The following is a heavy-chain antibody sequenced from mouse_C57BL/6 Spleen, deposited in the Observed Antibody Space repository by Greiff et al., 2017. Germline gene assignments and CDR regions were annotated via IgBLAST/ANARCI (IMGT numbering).Heavy chain of an antibody. CDR2: INPNNGGT. V-gene: IGHV1-18*01. J-gene: IGHJ1*03. CDR1: GYTFTDYN. Sequence: VQLQQSGPELVKPGASVKIPCKASGYTFTDYNMDWVKQSHGKSLEWIGDINPNNGGTIYNQKFKGKATLTVDKSSSTAYMELRSLTSEDTAVYYCARSVNWDWYFDVWGTGTTVTVSS. CDR3: ARSVNWDWYFDV. D-gene: IGHD4-1*01.